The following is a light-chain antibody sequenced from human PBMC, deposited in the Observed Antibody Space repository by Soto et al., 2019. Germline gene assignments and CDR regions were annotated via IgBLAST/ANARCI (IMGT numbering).Light chain of an antibody. CDR3: QSYDNGLSASV. CDR2: GSS. V-gene: IGLV1-40*01. J-gene: IGLJ2*01. Sequence: QSVLTQPPSVSGAPGQRGTISCTGSSSNIGAGHVVHWYQQFPGRAPNLLIYGSSNRPSGVPDRFSGSKSGTSASLAITGLQAEDEADYYCQSYDNGLSASVFGGGTKLTVL. CDR1: SSNIGAGHV.